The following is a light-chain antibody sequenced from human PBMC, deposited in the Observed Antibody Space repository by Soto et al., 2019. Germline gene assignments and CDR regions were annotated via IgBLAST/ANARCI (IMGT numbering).Light chain of an antibody. V-gene: IGKV4-1*01. CDR3: QQYYSTPQT. J-gene: IGKJ3*01. CDR2: WAS. Sequence: DIVMTQSPDSLAVSLGERATINCKSSQSVLYSSNNKNYLAWYQQKPGQPPKLLIYWASTRESGVPDRFSGSGSGTDFTLNISSLQAEDVAVYYCQQYYSTPQTFGPGTKVDIK. CDR1: QSVLYSSNNKNY.